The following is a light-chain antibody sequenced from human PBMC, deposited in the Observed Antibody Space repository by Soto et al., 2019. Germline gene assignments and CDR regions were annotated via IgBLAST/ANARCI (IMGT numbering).Light chain of an antibody. Sequence: EIWMTQSPATLSGAPGERATLSCRASQSVSSNLAWYQQKPGQAPRLLIYGASTRATGIPARFSGSGSGTEFTLTISSLQSEDFAVYYCQQYNNWPPYTLGQGTKLEIK. CDR2: GAS. CDR3: QQYNNWPPYT. V-gene: IGKV3-15*01. CDR1: QSVSSN. J-gene: IGKJ2*01.